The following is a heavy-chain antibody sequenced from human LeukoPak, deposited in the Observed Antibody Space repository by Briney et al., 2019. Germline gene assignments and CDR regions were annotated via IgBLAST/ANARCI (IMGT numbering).Heavy chain of an antibody. D-gene: IGHD4-17*01. J-gene: IGHJ1*01. CDR2: IKQDGSVK. CDR1: GFTFSNFW. CDR3: ARTNDYGDYGV. V-gene: IGHV3-7*01. Sequence: GGSLRLSCAASGFTFSNFWMNWVSQAPGKGLEWVANIKQDGSVKHYVDSVKGRFTISRDNTKNSLYLQMNSLRAEDTAVYYCARTNDYGDYGVWGQGTLVTVSS.